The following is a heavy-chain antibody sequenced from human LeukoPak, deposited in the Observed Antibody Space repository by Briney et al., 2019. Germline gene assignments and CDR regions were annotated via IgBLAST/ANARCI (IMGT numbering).Heavy chain of an antibody. Sequence: GGSLRLSCTASGFTFSNYWMSWVRQAPGKGLEWVANIKEDGSRNHYVDSVKGRFTISRDNAKGSLYLQMSSLRAEDTAVYYCARALLGPRGCDYWGQGTLVTVSS. D-gene: IGHD2-15*01. V-gene: IGHV3-7*05. CDR2: IKEDGSRN. CDR1: GFTFSNYW. CDR3: ARALLGPRGCDY. J-gene: IGHJ4*02.